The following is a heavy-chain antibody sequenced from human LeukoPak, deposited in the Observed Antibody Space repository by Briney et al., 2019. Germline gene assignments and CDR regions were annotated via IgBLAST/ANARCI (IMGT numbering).Heavy chain of an antibody. CDR3: ARAPFGTGTYLQY. Sequence: PGGSLRLSCAASGFTLTHYNMNWVRQAPGKGLEWVSYVSSSGDDIYYADSLKGRFTISRDNAKNILSLQMSSLRAEDTAVYYCARAPFGTGTYLQYWGQGTLVIVSS. CDR2: VSSSGDDI. J-gene: IGHJ1*01. D-gene: IGHD3-10*01. V-gene: IGHV3-21*05. CDR1: GFTLTHYN.